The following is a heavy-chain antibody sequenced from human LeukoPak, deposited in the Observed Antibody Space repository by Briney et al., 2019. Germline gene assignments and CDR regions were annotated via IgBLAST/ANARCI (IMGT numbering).Heavy chain of an antibody. CDR2: IHYSGST. D-gene: IGHD1-26*01. CDR1: GGSISSFY. V-gene: IGHV4-59*01. CDR3: ARGIVRNYLGMDV. J-gene: IGHJ6*02. Sequence: PSETLSLTCTVSGGSISSFYWSWIRQPPGKALEWIGYIHYSGSTNYNPSLKSRVTISVDTSKNQFSLKVSSVIAADTAVYYCARGIVRNYLGMDVWGQGTTVTVSS.